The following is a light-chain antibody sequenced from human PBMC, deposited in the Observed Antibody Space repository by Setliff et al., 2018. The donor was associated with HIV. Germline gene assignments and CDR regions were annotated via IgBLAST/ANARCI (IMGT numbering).Light chain of an antibody. CDR3: SSGTSSSTPYV. CDR2: EVS. V-gene: IGLV2-18*02. CDR1: SSDVGSSNR. Sequence: QSALTQPPSVSGSPGQSVTISCTGTSSDVGSSNRVSWYQQPPGTAPRLMIYEVSSRPSGVPDRFSGSKSGNTASLTISGLQAEDEADYYCSSGTSSSTPYVLGTGTKVTV. J-gene: IGLJ1*01.